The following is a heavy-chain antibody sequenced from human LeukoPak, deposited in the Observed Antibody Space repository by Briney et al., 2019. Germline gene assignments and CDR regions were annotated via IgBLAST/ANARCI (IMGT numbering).Heavy chain of an antibody. V-gene: IGHV3-30*18. CDR2: ISYDGSNK. CDR3: AKGLPLVDYDSTNFDY. D-gene: IGHD3-22*01. J-gene: IGHJ4*02. CDR1: GFTFSSYG. Sequence: GGSLRLSCAASGFTFSSYGMHWVRQAPGKGLEWVAVISYDGSNKYYADSVKGRFTISRDNSKNTLYLQMNSLRAEDTAVYYCAKGLPLVDYDSTNFDYWGQGTLVTVSS.